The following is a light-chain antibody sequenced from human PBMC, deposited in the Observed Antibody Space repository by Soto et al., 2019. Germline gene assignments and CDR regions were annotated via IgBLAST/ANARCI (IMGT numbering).Light chain of an antibody. CDR2: LAS. CDR3: QQYYSPPLT. CDR1: QSVLYSSNNKNY. Sequence: DIVMTQSPDSLAVSLGERATINCKSSQSVLYSSNNKNYLAWFQQKPGQPPKLLISLASTRESGVPDRFSGSASGTDFTLTISSLQAEDVAVYYCQQYYSPPLTFGGGTKVDIK. J-gene: IGKJ4*01. V-gene: IGKV4-1*01.